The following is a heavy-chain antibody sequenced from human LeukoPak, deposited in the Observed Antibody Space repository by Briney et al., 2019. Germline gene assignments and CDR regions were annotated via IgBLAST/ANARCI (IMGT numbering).Heavy chain of an antibody. J-gene: IGHJ4*02. CDR2: IYYSGST. CDR1: SGSISSSSYF. Sequence: NSSETLSLTCTVSSGSISSSSYFWGWIRQPPGKGLEWIGSIYYSGSTYFNPSLGSRVTISVDTSRNPFSLKLSSVTAADTAVYYCARLAVAGTVIDYWGQGTLVTVSS. CDR3: ARLAVAGTVIDY. V-gene: IGHV4-39*01. D-gene: IGHD6-19*01.